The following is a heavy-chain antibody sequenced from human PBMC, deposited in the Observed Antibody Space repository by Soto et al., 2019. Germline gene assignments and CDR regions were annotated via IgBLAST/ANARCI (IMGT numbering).Heavy chain of an antibody. J-gene: IGHJ3*01. CDR1: GFNFNSYA. V-gene: IGHV3-23*01. CDR2: ISGYGDST. CDR3: AKVPLVLSNAFDL. Sequence: PGGSLRLSCTASGFNFNSYAMIWVRQAPGKGLEWVSGISGYGDSTYYAASVKGRFTISRDNSQKTLFLQMNSLRAEDTAMYYCAKVPLVLSNAFDLWGQGTKVTVSS. D-gene: IGHD4-4*01.